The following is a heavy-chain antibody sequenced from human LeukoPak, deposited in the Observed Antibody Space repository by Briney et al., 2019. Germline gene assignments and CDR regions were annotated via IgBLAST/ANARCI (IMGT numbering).Heavy chain of an antibody. D-gene: IGHD3-22*01. CDR2: ISNDGSDK. Sequence: GGSLRLSCAASGFTFSNYAMHWVRQAPGKGLECVAVISNDGSDKYYADSVKGRFTISRDNSESTLYLQMNSLRTEDTAVYYCARGTYYYDSSGYYSGGLGYWGQGTLVTVSS. J-gene: IGHJ4*02. V-gene: IGHV3-30*04. CDR1: GFTFSNYA. CDR3: ARGTYYYDSSGYYSGGLGY.